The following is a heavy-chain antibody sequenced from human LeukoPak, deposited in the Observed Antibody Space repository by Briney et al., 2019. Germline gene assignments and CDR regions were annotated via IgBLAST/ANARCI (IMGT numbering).Heavy chain of an antibody. V-gene: IGHV1-18*01. Sequence: ASVKVSCKASGYTFTSYGISWVRQAPGQGLECMGWISAYNGNTNYAQKLQGRVTMTTDTSTSTAYMELRSLRSDDTAVYYCARDHQLNYDFWSGYYTGWDYYYYYMDVWGKGTTVTVSS. D-gene: IGHD3-3*01. CDR3: ARDHQLNYDFWSGYYTGWDYYYYYMDV. J-gene: IGHJ6*03. CDR2: ISAYNGNT. CDR1: GYTFTSYG.